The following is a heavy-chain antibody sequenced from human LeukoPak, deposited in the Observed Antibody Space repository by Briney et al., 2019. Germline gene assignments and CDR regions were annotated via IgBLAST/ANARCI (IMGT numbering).Heavy chain of an antibody. V-gene: IGHV5-51*01. D-gene: IGHD3-22*01. CDR2: IYPGDSDT. J-gene: IGHJ5*02. CDR1: GYSFTSYW. CDR3: AREHYDSRGYYVGIAP. Sequence: GESLKISCKGSGYSFTSYWIGWVRQMPGKGLEWMGIIYPGDSDTRYSPSFQGQVTISADKSINTAYLQWSSLKASDTAMYFCAREHYDSRGYYVGIAPWGQGTQVTVSS.